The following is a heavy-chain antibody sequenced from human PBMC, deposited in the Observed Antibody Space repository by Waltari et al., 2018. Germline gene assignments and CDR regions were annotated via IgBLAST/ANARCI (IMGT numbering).Heavy chain of an antibody. CDR1: GYSISSGYY. CDR2: IYHSGST. Sequence: QVQLQESGPGLVKPSETLSLTCAVSGYSISSGYYWGWIRQPPGKGREWIGSIYHSGSTYYNPSLKSRVTISVDTSKNQFSLKLSSVTAADTAVYYCARRSSSWSDWFDPWGQGTLVTVSS. D-gene: IGHD6-13*01. J-gene: IGHJ5*02. V-gene: IGHV4-38-2*01. CDR3: ARRSSSWSDWFDP.